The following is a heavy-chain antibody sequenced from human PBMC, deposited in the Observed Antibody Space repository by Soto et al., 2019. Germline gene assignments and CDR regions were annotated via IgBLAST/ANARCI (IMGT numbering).Heavy chain of an antibody. J-gene: IGHJ4*02. D-gene: IGHD4-17*01. Sequence: GGSLTLSCAASGFTFSSYAMSWVRQAPGEGLEWVSIIGSGGSTYYADSVKGRFTISRDNSKNTLYLQMNSLRAEDTAVYYCATVTTPFDYWGQGTLVTVSS. V-gene: IGHV3-23*01. CDR3: ATVTTPFDY. CDR2: IIGSGGST. CDR1: GFTFSSYA.